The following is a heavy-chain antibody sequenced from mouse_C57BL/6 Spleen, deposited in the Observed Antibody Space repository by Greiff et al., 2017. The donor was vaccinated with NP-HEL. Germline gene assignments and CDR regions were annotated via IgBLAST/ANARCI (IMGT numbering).Heavy chain of an antibody. J-gene: IGHJ2*01. CDR2: IWTGGGT. D-gene: IGHD2-4*01. CDR3: ARIYYDYDGNYFDY. CDR1: GFSLTSYA. Sequence: QVQLKESGPGLVAPSQSLSITCTVSGFSLTSYAISWVRQPPGKGLEWLGVIWTGGGTNYNSAPKSRLSISKDNSKSQVFLKMNSLQTDDTARYYCARIYYDYDGNYFDYWGQGTTLTVSS. V-gene: IGHV2-9-1*01.